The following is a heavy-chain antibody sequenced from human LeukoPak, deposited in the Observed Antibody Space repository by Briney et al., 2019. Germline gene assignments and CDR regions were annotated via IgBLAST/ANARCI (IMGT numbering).Heavy chain of an antibody. D-gene: IGHD2-21*01. Sequence: GGSLRLSCAASGFTFSAYSMIWVRQAPRKGLEWVSYSSTTGNTIHYTDSVKGRFTVSRDNAKNSLFLQMNSLRDEDTAVYYCARRGGGGRSDALDIWGQGTMVTVSS. V-gene: IGHV3-48*02. CDR2: SSTTGNTI. CDR1: GFTFSAYS. CDR3: ARRGGGGRSDALDI. J-gene: IGHJ3*02.